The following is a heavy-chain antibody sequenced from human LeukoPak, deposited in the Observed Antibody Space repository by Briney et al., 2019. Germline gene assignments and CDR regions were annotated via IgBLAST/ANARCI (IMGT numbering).Heavy chain of an antibody. CDR3: ARGSYYDFWSGYFGGDYFDY. Sequence: GGSLRLSCAASGFTFSSYSMNWVRQAPGKGLEWVPSISSSSSYIYYADSVKGRFTISRDNAKNSLYLQMNSLRAEDTAVYYCARGSYYDFWSGYFGGDYFDYWGQGTLVTVSS. V-gene: IGHV3-21*01. J-gene: IGHJ4*02. D-gene: IGHD3-3*01. CDR1: GFTFSSYS. CDR2: ISSSSSYI.